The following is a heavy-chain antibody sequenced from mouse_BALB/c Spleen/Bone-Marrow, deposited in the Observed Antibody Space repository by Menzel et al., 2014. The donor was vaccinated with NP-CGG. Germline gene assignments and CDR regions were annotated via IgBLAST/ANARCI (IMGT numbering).Heavy chain of an antibody. CDR1: GFNIKDYY. V-gene: IGHV14-4*02. Sequence: VQLKESGAELVRSGASVKLSCTASGFNIKDYYMHWVKQRPEQGLEWIGWIDPENGDTEYVPKFQGKATMTADTPSNTAYLQLSSLTSEDTAVYYCNAHITTVSYWGQGTTLTVSS. CDR3: NAHITTVSY. CDR2: IDPENGDT. J-gene: IGHJ2*01. D-gene: IGHD1-1*01.